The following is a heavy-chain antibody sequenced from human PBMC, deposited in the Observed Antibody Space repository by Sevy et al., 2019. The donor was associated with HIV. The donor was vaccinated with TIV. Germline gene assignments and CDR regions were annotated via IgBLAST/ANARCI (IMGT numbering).Heavy chain of an antibody. CDR2: IKSKIDGETT. CDR3: ATAPGYYDSAPFDY. D-gene: IGHD3-22*01. Sequence: GGSLRLSCAVSGFTFNNAWMNWVRQAPGTGLQWVGLIKSKIDGETTDYAAPVKCRFTISRDDSKNALFLHMNSLNIEDTAVCYCATAPGYYDSAPFDYWGPGTLVTVSS. J-gene: IGHJ4*02. V-gene: IGHV3-15*01. CDR1: GFTFNNAW.